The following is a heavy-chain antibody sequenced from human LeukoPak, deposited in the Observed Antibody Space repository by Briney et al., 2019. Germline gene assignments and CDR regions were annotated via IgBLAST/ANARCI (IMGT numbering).Heavy chain of an antibody. CDR3: ARVTPNWFDP. D-gene: IGHD2-15*01. Sequence: WGSLRLSCVASGFTFSRLLLSWLRQAPGKGLEWVANIKEDGSVKQYVDSVKGRFTISRDNAKNSLYLQMNSLRAEDTAVYYCARVTPNWFDPWGQGTLVTVSS. V-gene: IGHV3-7*01. CDR1: GFTFSRLL. J-gene: IGHJ5*02. CDR2: IKEDGSVK.